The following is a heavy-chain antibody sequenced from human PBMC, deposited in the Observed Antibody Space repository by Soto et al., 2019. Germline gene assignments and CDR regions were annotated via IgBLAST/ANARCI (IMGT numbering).Heavy chain of an antibody. Sequence: SETLSLTCTVSGDSITDSTYYWAWIRQPPGKGLEWIGSVFYSGGTHYNPSRKSRVTISVDTSKNQFSLKVRSVTAADTAVYYCARNRTGYSYPSFHSWGPGPLVP. D-gene: IGHD3-22*01. CDR1: GDSITDSTYY. V-gene: IGHV4-39*01. J-gene: IGHJ4*02. CDR3: ARNRTGYSYPSFHS. CDR2: VFYSGGT.